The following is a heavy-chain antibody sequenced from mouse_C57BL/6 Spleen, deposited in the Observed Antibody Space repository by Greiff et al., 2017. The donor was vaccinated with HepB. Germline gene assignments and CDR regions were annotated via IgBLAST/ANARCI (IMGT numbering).Heavy chain of an antibody. CDR1: GFTFSSYG. V-gene: IGHV5-6*01. CDR3: ARENPYDYDRAAWFAY. CDR2: ISSGGSYT. Sequence: EVMLVESGGDLVKPGGSLKLSCAASGFTFSSYGMSWVRQTPDKRLEWVATISSGGSYTYYPDSVKGRFTISRDNAKNTLYLQMSSLKSEDTAMYYCARENPYDYDRAAWFAYWGQGTLVTVSA. D-gene: IGHD2-4*01. J-gene: IGHJ3*01.